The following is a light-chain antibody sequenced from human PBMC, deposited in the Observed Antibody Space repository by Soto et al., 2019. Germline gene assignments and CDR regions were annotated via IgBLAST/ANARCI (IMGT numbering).Light chain of an antibody. Sequence: EIVMTQSPATLSVSPGERATLSCRARQSVSSNLAWYQQNPGQAPRLLLYGASTRATGIPARFSGSGSGTEFTLTISSLQSEDFAVYYCQQYNNWPPLTFGQGTKVEIK. CDR1: QSVSSN. CDR3: QQYNNWPPLT. J-gene: IGKJ1*01. V-gene: IGKV3-15*01. CDR2: GAS.